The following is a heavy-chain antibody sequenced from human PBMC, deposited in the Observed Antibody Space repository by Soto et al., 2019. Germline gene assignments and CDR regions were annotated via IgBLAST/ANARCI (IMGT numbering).Heavy chain of an antibody. J-gene: IGHJ4*02. CDR2: IIPIFGTA. V-gene: IGHV1-69*13. CDR1: GGTFSSYA. D-gene: IGHD3-10*01. CDR3: AIKVRGVIINPYYFDY. Sequence: GASVKVSCKASGGTFSSYAISWVRQAPGQGLEWMGGIIPIFGTANYAQKFQGRVTITADESTSTAYMELSSLRSEDTAVYYCAIKVRGVIINPYYFDYWGQGTLVTVSS.